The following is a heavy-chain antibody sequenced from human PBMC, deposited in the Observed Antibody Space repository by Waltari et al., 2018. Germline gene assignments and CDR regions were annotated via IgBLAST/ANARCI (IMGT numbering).Heavy chain of an antibody. Sequence: EVQLVESGGGLIQPGGSLRLSCAAYGFIVRCNYLSLVRQAPGRVLEWVSLIYSGGITYYADSVKVRFTISRDNSKNTLDLQMDSLSFEDTAVYYCARWQQWPVRAFDYWGQGTLVTVSS. D-gene: IGHD6-19*01. V-gene: IGHV3-53*01. CDR3: ARWQQWPVRAFDY. CDR1: GFIVRCNY. J-gene: IGHJ4*02. CDR2: IYSGGIT.